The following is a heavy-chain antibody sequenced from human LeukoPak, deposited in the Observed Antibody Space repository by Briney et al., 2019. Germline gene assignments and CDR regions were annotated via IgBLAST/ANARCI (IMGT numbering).Heavy chain of an antibody. CDR1: GFTFSSHA. Sequence: GGSLRLSCAASGFTFSSHAMSWVRQAPVKGLEWVSAISGSGGSTYYADSVKGRFTITRDNSKNTLYLQMNSLRAEDTAVYYCAKASTYYYGSGSYYYVYWGQGTLVTVSS. CDR3: AKASTYYYGSGSYYYVY. CDR2: ISGSGGST. V-gene: IGHV3-23*01. J-gene: IGHJ4*02. D-gene: IGHD3-10*01.